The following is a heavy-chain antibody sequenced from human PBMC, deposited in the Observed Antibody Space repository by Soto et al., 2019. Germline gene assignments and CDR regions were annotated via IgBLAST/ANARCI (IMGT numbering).Heavy chain of an antibody. CDR2: IDPSDSYT. D-gene: IGHD3-16*02. V-gene: IGHV5-10-1*01. J-gene: IGHJ2*01. Sequence: GESLKISCKGSGYSFTSYWTSWVRQMPGKGLEWMGRIDPSDSYTNYSPSFQGHVTISADKSISTAYLQWSSLKASDTAMYYCARPEIRSDWYFDLWGRGTLVTVSS. CDR1: GYSFTSYW. CDR3: ARPEIRSDWYFDL.